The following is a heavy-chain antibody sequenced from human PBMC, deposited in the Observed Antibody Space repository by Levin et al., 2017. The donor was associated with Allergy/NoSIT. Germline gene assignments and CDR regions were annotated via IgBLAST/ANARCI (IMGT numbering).Heavy chain of an antibody. Sequence: SETLSLTCTVSGGSISSYYWSWIRQPPGKGLEWIGYKYYSGSTKYNPSLKSRATISVDTSKNQFSLKLSSVTAADTAVYYCARLDSSGYLSGWGQGTLVTVSS. J-gene: IGHJ4*02. CDR1: GGSISSYY. CDR2: KYYSGST. V-gene: IGHV4-59*08. CDR3: ARLDSSGYLSG. D-gene: IGHD3-22*01.